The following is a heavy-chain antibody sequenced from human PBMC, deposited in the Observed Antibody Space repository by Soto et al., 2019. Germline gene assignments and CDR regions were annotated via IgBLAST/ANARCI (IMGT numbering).Heavy chain of an antibody. Sequence: EAQLLESGGGLVQPGGSLRLSCEASGLMFNTYAMTWVRQAPGKGLEWVATITSTGGGTYYADSVKGRFTISRDNSNNRLYLKMYSLRAEDTAVYFCANRPRYYNMDVWGQGTTVTVSS. D-gene: IGHD6-6*01. J-gene: IGHJ6*02. CDR1: GLMFNTYA. V-gene: IGHV3-23*01. CDR3: ANRPRYYNMDV. CDR2: ITSTGGGT.